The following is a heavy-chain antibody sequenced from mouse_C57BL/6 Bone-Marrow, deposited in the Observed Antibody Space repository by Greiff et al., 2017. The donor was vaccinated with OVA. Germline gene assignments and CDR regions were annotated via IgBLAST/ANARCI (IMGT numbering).Heavy chain of an antibody. CDR2: IYPGDGDT. Sequence: VQLQQSGAELVKPGASVKISCKASGYAFSSYWMNWVKQRPGKGLEWIGQIYPGDGDTNYNGKFKGKATLTADKSSSTAYMQLSSLTSEDSAVYFCARFPPYYYGRYYYAMDYWGQGTSVTVSS. D-gene: IGHD1-1*01. J-gene: IGHJ4*01. CDR1: GYAFSSYW. CDR3: ARFPPYYYGRYYYAMDY. V-gene: IGHV1-80*01.